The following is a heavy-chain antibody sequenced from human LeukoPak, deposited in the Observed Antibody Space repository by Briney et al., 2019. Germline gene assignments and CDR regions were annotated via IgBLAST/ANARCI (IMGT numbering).Heavy chain of an antibody. CDR1: GGTFSSYA. V-gene: IGHV1-69*13. CDR3: ARGYSNYYYGMDV. J-gene: IGHJ6*02. D-gene: IGHD4-11*01. CDR2: INPIFGTA. Sequence: SVKVSCKASGGTFSSYAISWVRQAPGQGLEWMGGINPIFGTANYAQKFQGRVTITADESTSTAYMELSSLRSEDTAVYYCARGYSNYYYGMDVWGQGTTVTVSS.